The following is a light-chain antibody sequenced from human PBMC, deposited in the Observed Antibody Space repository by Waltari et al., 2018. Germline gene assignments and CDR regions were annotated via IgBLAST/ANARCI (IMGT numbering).Light chain of an antibody. V-gene: IGLV2-23*01. J-gene: IGLJ2*01. Sequence: QSALTQPASVSGSPGQSITISCTRTSSDVGSYNFFSWYQQHPGKAPKLMIYEGSKRPSGVSNRFSGSKSGNTASLTISGLQAEDEADYYCCSYAGSSPVVFGGGTKLTVL. CDR3: CSYAGSSPVV. CDR1: SSDVGSYNF. CDR2: EGS.